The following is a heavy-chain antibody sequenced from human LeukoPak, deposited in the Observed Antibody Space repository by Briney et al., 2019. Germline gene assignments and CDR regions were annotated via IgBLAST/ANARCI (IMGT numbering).Heavy chain of an antibody. Sequence: PGGSLRLSCAASGFTFSSYWMSWVRQAPGKGLEWVANIKQDGSEKYYVDSVKGQFTISRDNAKNSLYLQMNSLRAEDTAVYYCARDLGYCSGGSCYAIDYWGQGTLVTVSS. D-gene: IGHD2-15*01. CDR3: ARDLGYCSGGSCYAIDY. J-gene: IGHJ4*02. CDR2: IKQDGSEK. CDR1: GFTFSSYW. V-gene: IGHV3-7*01.